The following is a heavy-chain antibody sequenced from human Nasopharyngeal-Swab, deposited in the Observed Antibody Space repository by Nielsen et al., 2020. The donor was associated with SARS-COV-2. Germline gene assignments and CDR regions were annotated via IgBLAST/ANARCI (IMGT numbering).Heavy chain of an antibody. CDR2: IRSKANSYAT. D-gene: IGHD6-19*01. V-gene: IGHV3-73*01. CDR3: TRQISGWYHPFDY. J-gene: IGHJ4*02. Sequence: GESLKISFAASGFTFSGSAMHWVRQASGKGLEWVGRIRSKANSYATAYAASVKGRFTISRDDSKNTAYLQMNSLKTEDTAVYYCTRQISGWYHPFDYWGQGTLVTVSS. CDR1: GFTFSGSA.